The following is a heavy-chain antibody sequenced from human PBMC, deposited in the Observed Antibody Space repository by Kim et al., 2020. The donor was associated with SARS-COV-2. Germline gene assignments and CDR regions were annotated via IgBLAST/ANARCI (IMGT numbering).Heavy chain of an antibody. D-gene: IGHD6-13*01. CDR2: ISSNGGST. Sequence: GGSLRLSCAASGFTFSSYAMHWVRQAPGKGLEYVSAISSNGGSTYYANSVKGRFTISRDNSKTTLYLQMGSLRAEDMAVYYCARAPGYSSSWYYFDYWGQGTLVTVSS. V-gene: IGHV3-64*01. CDR1: GFTFSSYA. CDR3: ARAPGYSSSWYYFDY. J-gene: IGHJ4*02.